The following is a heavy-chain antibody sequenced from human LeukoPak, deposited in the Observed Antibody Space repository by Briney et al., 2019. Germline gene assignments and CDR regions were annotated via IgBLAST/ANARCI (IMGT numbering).Heavy chain of an antibody. CDR2: IIPIFGTA. J-gene: IGHJ4*02. V-gene: IGHV1-69*13. D-gene: IGHD5-12*01. CDR1: GGTFSSYA. Sequence: SVTVSCKASGGTFSSYAISWVRQAPGQGLEWMGGIIPIFGTANYAQKFQGRVTITADESTSTAYMELSSLRSEDTAVYYCARGDVATIIPLYFDYWGQGTLVTVSS. CDR3: ARGDVATIIPLYFDY.